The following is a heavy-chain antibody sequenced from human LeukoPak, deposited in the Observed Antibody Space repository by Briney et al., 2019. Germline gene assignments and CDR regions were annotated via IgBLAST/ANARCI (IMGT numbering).Heavy chain of an antibody. CDR1: GYSISSGYY. J-gene: IGHJ4*02. D-gene: IGHD3-9*01. Sequence: PSETLSLTCTVSGYSISSGYYWGWIRQPPGKGLEWIGSIYHSGSTYYNPSLKSRVTISVDTSKNQFSLTLNSVTAADTAVYYCARRKTPMNPLTGWGQGTLVTVSS. V-gene: IGHV4-38-2*02. CDR2: IYHSGST. CDR3: ARRKTPMNPLTG.